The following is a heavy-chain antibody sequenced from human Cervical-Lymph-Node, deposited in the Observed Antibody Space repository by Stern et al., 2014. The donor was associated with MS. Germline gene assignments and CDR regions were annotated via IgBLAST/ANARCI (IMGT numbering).Heavy chain of an antibody. D-gene: IGHD3-16*02. CDR1: GFTFSDYY. V-gene: IGHV3-11*01. CDR2: ITNSGSTV. Sequence: VQLLESGGGLVKPGGSLRLSCAASGFTFSDYYMNWIRQAPGKGLEWVSYITNSGSTVYYADSVKGRFTLSRDSAKNSMYLQMNSLRAEDTAVYYCTRDRDGYGVFEGYYYGMDVWGQGTTVTVSS. CDR3: TRDRDGYGVFEGYYYGMDV. J-gene: IGHJ6*02.